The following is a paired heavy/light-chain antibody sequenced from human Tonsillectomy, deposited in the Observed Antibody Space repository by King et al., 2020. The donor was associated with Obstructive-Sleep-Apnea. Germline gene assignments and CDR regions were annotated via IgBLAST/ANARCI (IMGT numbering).Light chain of an antibody. J-gene: IGLJ2*01. V-gene: IGLV2-18*02. CDR2: EVN. CDR1: SSDVGSYNR. CDR3: SSYTRRSTVV. Sequence: QSALTQPPSVSGSPGQSVTISCTGTSSDVGSYNRVSWYQQPPGTAPKLMIYEVNNRPSGVPDRFSGSKSGNTASLTISGLQTEDEADYYCSSYTRRSTVVFGGGTKLTVL.
Heavy chain of an antibody. J-gene: IGHJ4*02. CDR2: INWSGGNI. V-gene: IGHV3-20*01. D-gene: IGHD3-22*01. Sequence: EVQLVESGGGVVRPGGSLTLSCVASGFTFDDFGMSWVRQVPGKGLEWVSAINWSGGNIAYADSVKGRFTISRDNAKRSLYLDMNSLRAEDTALYHCARGSYYYDNGGFYYDNFDNWGQGTLVTVSS. CDR1: GFTFDDFG. CDR3: ARGSYYYDNGGFYYDNFDN.